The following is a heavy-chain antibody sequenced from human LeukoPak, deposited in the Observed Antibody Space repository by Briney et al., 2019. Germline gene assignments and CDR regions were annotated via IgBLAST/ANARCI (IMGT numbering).Heavy chain of an antibody. D-gene: IGHD3-3*01. CDR2: ISSSGSTI. V-gene: IGHV3-48*03. CDR3: ARGSYYFWSGYYIQASWFDP. J-gene: IGHJ5*02. CDR1: GFTFSSYE. Sequence: GGSLRLSCAASGFTFSSYEMNWVRQAPGKGLEWVSYISSSGSTIYYADSVKGRFTISRDNAKNSLYLQMNSLRAEDTAVYYCARGSYYFWSGYYIQASWFDPWGQGTLVTVSS.